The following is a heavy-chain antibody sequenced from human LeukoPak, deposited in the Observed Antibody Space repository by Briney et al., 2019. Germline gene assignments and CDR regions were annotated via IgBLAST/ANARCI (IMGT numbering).Heavy chain of an antibody. V-gene: IGHV4-59*01. CDR1: GGPISSYY. D-gene: IGHD4-17*01. Sequence: PSETLSLTCTVSGGPISSYYWSWIRQPPGKGLEWIGYIYYSGSTNYNPSLKSRVTISVDTSKNQFSLKLSSVTAADTAVYYCARMTTVTSQFQHWGQGTLVTVSS. CDR3: ARMTTVTSQFQH. CDR2: IYYSGST. J-gene: IGHJ1*01.